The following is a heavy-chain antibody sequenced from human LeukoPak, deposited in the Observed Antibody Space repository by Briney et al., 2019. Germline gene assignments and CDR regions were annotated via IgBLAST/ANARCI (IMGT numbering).Heavy chain of an antibody. J-gene: IGHJ4*02. Sequence: ASVKVSCKASGYTFTGYFMHWVRQAPGQRLEWMGWINPNSGGTNYAQKFQGRVTMTRDTSISTAYLDLSRLRSDDTAIYYCARETGGSGTYFFDYWGQGTLVTVSS. CDR3: ARETGGSGTYFFDY. D-gene: IGHD1-26*01. CDR1: GYTFTGYF. V-gene: IGHV1-2*02. CDR2: INPNSGGT.